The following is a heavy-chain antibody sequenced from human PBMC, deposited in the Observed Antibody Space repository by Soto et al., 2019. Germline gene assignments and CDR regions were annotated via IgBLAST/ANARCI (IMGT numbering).Heavy chain of an antibody. Sequence: QVQLVQSGAEVKKPGSSVKVSCKASGGTFSSYAISWVRQAPGQGLEWMGGIIPIFGTANYAQKFQGRVTITADEXXSXAXXELSSLRSEDTAVYYCATTGYYFWSGYYVAGWFDPWGQGTLVTVSS. CDR1: GGTFSSYA. V-gene: IGHV1-69*12. CDR3: ATTGYYFWSGYYVAGWFDP. CDR2: IIPIFGTA. D-gene: IGHD3-3*01. J-gene: IGHJ5*02.